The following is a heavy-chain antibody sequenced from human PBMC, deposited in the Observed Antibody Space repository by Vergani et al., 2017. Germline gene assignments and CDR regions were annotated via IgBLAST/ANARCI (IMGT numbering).Heavy chain of an antibody. D-gene: IGHD5-24*01. CDR3: ARVNGYNFDY. Sequence: QVQLQESGPGLVKPSQTLSLTCTVSGGSISSGSYYWSWIRQPAGKGLEWIGRIYTSGRTNYNPSLKSRVTISVDTSKNQFSLKLSSVTAADTAVYYCARVNGYNFDYWGQGTLVTVSS. CDR1: GGSISSGSYY. V-gene: IGHV4-61*02. J-gene: IGHJ4*02. CDR2: IYTSGRT.